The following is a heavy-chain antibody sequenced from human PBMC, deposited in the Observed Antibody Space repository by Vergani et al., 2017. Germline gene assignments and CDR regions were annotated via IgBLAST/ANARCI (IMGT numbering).Heavy chain of an antibody. D-gene: IGHD2-15*01. Sequence: EVQLVESGGGLVQPGGSLRLSCTASGFTFSSFDMHWVRQVPGKGLEWVSAISAAGDPYYPGSVQGRFTISRDNAKNSLYLQMNSLRAEDTAVYYCAREMRCSGGSCYPSTHDYWGQGTLVTVSS. J-gene: IGHJ4*02. V-gene: IGHV3-13*05. CDR1: GFTFSSFD. CDR3: AREMRCSGGSCYPSTHDY. CDR2: ISAAGDP.